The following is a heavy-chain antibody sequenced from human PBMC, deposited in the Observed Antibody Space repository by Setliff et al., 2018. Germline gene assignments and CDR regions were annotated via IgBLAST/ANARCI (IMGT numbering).Heavy chain of an antibody. CDR2: IYTDGTT. CDR3: VRGLPFDY. V-gene: IGHV3-66*01. CDR1: GFTVSSNY. J-gene: IGHJ4*02. Sequence: GGSLRLSCAASGFTVSSNYMSWVRQAPGKGPEYVSIIYTDGTTYYTDSVKGRFTISRDDSKNTLYLQLNSLRAEDTAVYYCVRGLPFDYWGQGTLVTVSS.